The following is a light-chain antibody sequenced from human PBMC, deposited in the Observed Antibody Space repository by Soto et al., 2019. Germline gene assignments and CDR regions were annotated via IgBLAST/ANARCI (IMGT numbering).Light chain of an antibody. CDR1: SGSVSTSYY. CDR3: VLYMGSGISV. J-gene: IGLJ2*01. V-gene: IGLV8-61*01. Sequence: QTVVTQEPSFSVSPGGTVTLTCGLSSGSVSTSYYHSWYQQTPGQAPRTLIYSTNTRSSGVPDRFSGSILGNKAALTITGAQADDESDYYCVLYMGSGISVFGGGTKRTVL. CDR2: STN.